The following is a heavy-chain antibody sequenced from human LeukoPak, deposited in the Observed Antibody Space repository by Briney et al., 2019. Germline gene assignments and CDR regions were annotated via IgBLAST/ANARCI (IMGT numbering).Heavy chain of an antibody. Sequence: PSETLSLTCTVSGDSISNYYWSSIRQPAGKGLEWIGRIHTSGTANYNPPLKSRVSISTDRSRNQVYLKLSSVTAADTAVYYCARDYHESTGYSFDSWGQGSLVSVSS. CDR1: GDSISNYY. V-gene: IGHV4-4*07. D-gene: IGHD3-22*01. CDR2: IHTSGTA. CDR3: ARDYHESTGYSFDS. J-gene: IGHJ4*02.